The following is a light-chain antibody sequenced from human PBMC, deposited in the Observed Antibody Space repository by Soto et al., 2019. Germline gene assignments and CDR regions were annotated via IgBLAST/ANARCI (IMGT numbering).Light chain of an antibody. CDR3: QQYGSSPST. J-gene: IGKJ4*01. CDR1: QSVVSN. V-gene: IGKV3-20*01. CDR2: GAS. Sequence: EILMTQSPVTLSVSPGERATLSCRASQSVVSNLAWYQQKPGQAPSLIIYGASSRATGIPDRFSGSGSGTDFTLTISRLEPEDFAVYYCQQYGSSPSTFGGGTKVDIK.